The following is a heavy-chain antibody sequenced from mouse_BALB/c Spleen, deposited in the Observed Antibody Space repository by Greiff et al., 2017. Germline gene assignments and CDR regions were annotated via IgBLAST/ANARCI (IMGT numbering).Heavy chain of an antibody. V-gene: IGHV5-6-4*01. D-gene: IGHD1-1*01. Sequence: EGQLVESGGGLVKPGGSLKLSCAASGFTFSSYTMSWVRQTPEKRLEWVATISSGGSYTYYPDSVKGRFTISRDNAKNTLYLQMSSLKSEDTAMYYCTRDNYGSSYWYFDVWGAGTTVTVSS. J-gene: IGHJ1*01. CDR1: GFTFSSYT. CDR3: TRDNYGSSYWYFDV. CDR2: ISSGGSYT.